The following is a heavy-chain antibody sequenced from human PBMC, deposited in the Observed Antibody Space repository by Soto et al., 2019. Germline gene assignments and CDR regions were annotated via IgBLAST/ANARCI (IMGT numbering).Heavy chain of an antibody. D-gene: IGHD6-13*01. CDR1: GGTFSSYT. CDR3: ATYSSRKTFDY. J-gene: IGHJ4*02. CDR2: IIPILGIA. V-gene: IGHV1-69*02. Sequence: QVQLVQSGAEVKKPGSSVKVSCKASGGTFSSYTISWVRQAPGQGLEWMGRIIPILGIANYAQKFQGRVTITADKSTSTAYMELSSLRSEDTAVYYCATYSSRKTFDYWGQGTLVTVSS.